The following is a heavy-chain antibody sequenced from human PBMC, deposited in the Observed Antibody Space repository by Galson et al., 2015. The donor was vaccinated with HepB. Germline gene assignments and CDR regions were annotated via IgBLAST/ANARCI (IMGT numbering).Heavy chain of an antibody. CDR3: AKPGGLWFGEAPLDFDY. CDR1: GFTFSSYG. Sequence: SLRLSCAASGFTFSSYGMHWVRQAPGKGLEWVAVISYDGSNKYYADSVKGRFTISRDNSKNTLYLQMNSLRAEDTAVYYCAKPGGLWFGEAPLDFDYWGQGTLVTVSS. J-gene: IGHJ4*02. CDR2: ISYDGSNK. D-gene: IGHD3-10*01. V-gene: IGHV3-30*18.